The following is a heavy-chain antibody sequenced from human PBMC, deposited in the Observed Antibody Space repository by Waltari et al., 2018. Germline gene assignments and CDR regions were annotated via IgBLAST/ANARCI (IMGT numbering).Heavy chain of an antibody. J-gene: IGHJ6*02. CDR3: AKGPSAAGKDYGMDV. CDR1: GFTFSSYG. Sequence: QVQLVESGGGVVQPGRSLRLSCAASGFTFSSYGMHWVRQAPGKGLEWVAVISNDGSNKYYADSVKGRFTISRDNSKNTLYLQMNSLRAEDTAVYYCAKGPSAAGKDYGMDVWGQGTTVTVSS. CDR2: ISNDGSNK. D-gene: IGHD6-13*01. V-gene: IGHV3-30*18.